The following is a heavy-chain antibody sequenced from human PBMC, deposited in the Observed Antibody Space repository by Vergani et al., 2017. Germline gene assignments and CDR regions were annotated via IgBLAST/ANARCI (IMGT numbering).Heavy chain of an antibody. J-gene: IGHJ4*02. CDR1: GYTFTSYG. D-gene: IGHD5-24*01. V-gene: IGHV1-18*01. CDR2: ISAYNGNT. CDR3: ARDWAPNVEMATIFSDY. Sequence: QVQLVQSGAEVKKPGASVKVSCKASGYTFTSYGISWVRQAPGQGLEWMGWISAYNGNTNYAQKLQGRLTMTTDTSTSTAYMELRSLRSDDTAVYYCARDWAPNVEMATIFSDYWGQGTLVTVSS.